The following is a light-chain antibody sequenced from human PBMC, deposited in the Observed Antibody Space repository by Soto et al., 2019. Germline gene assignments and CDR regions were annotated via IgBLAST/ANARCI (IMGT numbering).Light chain of an antibody. Sequence: EVVMTQSPATLSVSPGERATLSCRASQSVSSNLVWYQQKPGQAPRLLIYSASTRATGIPARFSGTGSGTEFTLTISSLQSEDFAVYYCQQYHHLTRTFGGGTRAEIK. CDR1: QSVSSN. CDR3: QQYHHLTRT. V-gene: IGKV3-15*01. CDR2: SAS. J-gene: IGKJ4*01.